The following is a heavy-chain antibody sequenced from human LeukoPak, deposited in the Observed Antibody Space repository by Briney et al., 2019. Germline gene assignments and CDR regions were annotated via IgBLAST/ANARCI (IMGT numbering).Heavy chain of an antibody. CDR3: ARRGGSSSRRSPIDY. CDR1: GFTFSDYW. Sequence: GGSLRLSCTASGFTFSDYWMTWVRQAPGKGPEGVANIKQDGSQRYYVDSVRGRITISRDNAKNSLFLQMNGLRAEDTAVYYCARRGGSSSRRSPIDYWGQGTLVTVSS. CDR2: IKQDGSQR. D-gene: IGHD6-6*01. J-gene: IGHJ4*02. V-gene: IGHV3-7*01.